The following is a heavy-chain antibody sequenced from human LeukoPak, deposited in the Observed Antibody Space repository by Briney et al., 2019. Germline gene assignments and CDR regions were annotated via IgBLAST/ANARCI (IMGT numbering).Heavy chain of an antibody. V-gene: IGHV5-51*01. D-gene: IGHD1-26*01. CDR2: IYPGDSGP. CDR3: GMSGDRVPLQDDVFDV. J-gene: IGHJ3*01. CDR1: GYSFTGYC. Sequence: GESLKISCKVSGYSFTGYCIGWVRQMPGKGLERMGIIYPGDSGPTYSPSFQGQVTISVDKSINTAYLQWSSLQASDTAMYYCGMSGDRVPLQDDVFDVWGQGTMVTVST.